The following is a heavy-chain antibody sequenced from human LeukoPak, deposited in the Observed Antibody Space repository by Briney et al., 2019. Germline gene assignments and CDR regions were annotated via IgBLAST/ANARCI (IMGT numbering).Heavy chain of an antibody. V-gene: IGHV1-2*02. J-gene: IGHJ5*02. D-gene: IGHD3-10*01. CDR1: VYSFTCYY. Sequence: ASVKVSCKASVYSFTCYYIHWVRQAPGQGLEWMGWINPDSGDTDYAQKFHGRVTMTRDTSIGTAYMDLSRLTSDETALYYCARDIRGVITWFDPWGQGTLSPSPQ. CDR3: ARDIRGVITWFDP. CDR2: INPDSGDT.